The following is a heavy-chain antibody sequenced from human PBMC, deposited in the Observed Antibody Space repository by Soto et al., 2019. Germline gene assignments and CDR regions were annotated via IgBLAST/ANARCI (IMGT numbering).Heavy chain of an antibody. CDR1: GFSISSDYY. D-gene: IGHD1-7*01. CDR3: ARGVGTTNYFDF. J-gene: IGHJ4*02. V-gene: IGHV4-38-2*01. CDR2: IYHSGST. Sequence: SETLSLTCGVSGFSISSDYYWGWIRQPPGKGLEWIGSIYHSGSTYYSPSPKSRVTISVDTSKNQFSLKLTSVTAADTAVYYCARGVGTTNYFDFWGQGTRGTVSS.